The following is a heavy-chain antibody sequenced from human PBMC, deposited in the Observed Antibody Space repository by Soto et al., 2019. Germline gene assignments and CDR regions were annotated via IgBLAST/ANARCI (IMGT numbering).Heavy chain of an antibody. Sequence: EVQLVESGGGLVQPGGSLRLSCAASGFTFSSYEMNWVRQAPGKGLEWVSYISSSGSTIYYADSVKGRFTISRDNAKNTLYLQINSLRAEDTAVYYCARLHGDYSYFDYWGQGTLVTVSS. CDR1: GFTFSSYE. CDR2: ISSSGSTI. D-gene: IGHD4-17*01. CDR3: ARLHGDYSYFDY. J-gene: IGHJ4*02. V-gene: IGHV3-48*03.